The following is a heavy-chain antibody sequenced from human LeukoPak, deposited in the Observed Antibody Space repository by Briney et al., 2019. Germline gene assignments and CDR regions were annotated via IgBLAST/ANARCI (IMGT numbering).Heavy chain of an antibody. CDR1: GLTFSNYA. CDR2: ISGSAHKI. Sequence: QAGGSLRLSCAASGLTFSNYAVSWVRQAPEKGLDWVSVISGSAHKIRYADSVKGRFTISRDNSENIVYLQMNNLRVEDTAVYYCAGRLTGYSSGYVHWGQGTLVTVSS. J-gene: IGHJ4*02. CDR3: AGRLTGYSSGYVH. V-gene: IGHV3-23*01. D-gene: IGHD5-18*01.